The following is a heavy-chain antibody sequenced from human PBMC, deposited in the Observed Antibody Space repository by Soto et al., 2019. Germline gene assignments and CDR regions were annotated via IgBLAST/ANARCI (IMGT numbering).Heavy chain of an antibody. Sequence: QEQLVESGGGVVQPGRSLRLSCEVSGFTFSYYAMHWVRQAPGKGLEWVAVLSNDGRNKEYADSVKGRFSISRDNSKNTLYLQMNSRRAEDTAVYYCAKGVRGRLGELAPQWLWGQGTLVTVSS. CDR3: AKGVRGRLGELAPQWL. V-gene: IGHV3-30*18. CDR1: GFTFSYYA. CDR2: LSNDGRNK. J-gene: IGHJ4*02. D-gene: IGHD3-16*01.